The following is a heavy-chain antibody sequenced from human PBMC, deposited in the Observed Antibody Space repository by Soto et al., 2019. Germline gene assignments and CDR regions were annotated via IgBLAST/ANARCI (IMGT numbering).Heavy chain of an antibody. D-gene: IGHD2-8*01. Sequence: PGGSLRLSCAASGFTFSSYGMHWVRQAPGKGLEWVAVISYDGSNKYYADSVKGRFTISRDNSKNTLYLQMNSLRAEDTAVYYCAKDPDCTNGQCHYREYYYYGMDVWGQGTTVTVSS. V-gene: IGHV3-30*18. CDR3: AKDPDCTNGQCHYREYYYYGMDV. J-gene: IGHJ6*02. CDR2: ISYDGSNK. CDR1: GFTFSSYG.